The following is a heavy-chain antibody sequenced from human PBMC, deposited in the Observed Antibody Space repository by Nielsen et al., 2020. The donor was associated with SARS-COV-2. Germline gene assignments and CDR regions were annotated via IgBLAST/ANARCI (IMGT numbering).Heavy chain of an antibody. CDR3: ARQASITIFGVVIPADWFDP. CDR2: IYPGDSDT. Sequence: GESLKISCKGSGYSFTSYWIGWVRQMPGKGLEWMGIIYPGDSDTRYSPSFQGQVTISADKSISTAYLQWSSLKASDTAMYYCARQASITIFGVVIPADWFDPWGQGTLVTVSS. J-gene: IGHJ5*02. V-gene: IGHV5-51*01. CDR1: GYSFTSYW. D-gene: IGHD3-3*01.